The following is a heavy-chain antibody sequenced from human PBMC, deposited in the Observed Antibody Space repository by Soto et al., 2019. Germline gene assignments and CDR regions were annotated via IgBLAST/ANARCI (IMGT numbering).Heavy chain of an antibody. CDR1: GYTFTSYY. V-gene: IGHV1-46*03. D-gene: IGHD3-3*01. CDR3: AREEGDFWSGYASTTYYYYYMDV. J-gene: IGHJ6*03. Sequence: QVQLVQSGAEVKKPGASVKVSCKASGYTFTSYYMHWVRQAPGQGLEWMGIINPSGGSTSYAQKFQGRVTMIRDTSTSTVYMELSSLRSEDTAVYYCAREEGDFWSGYASTTYYYYYMDVWGKGTTVTVSS. CDR2: INPSGGST.